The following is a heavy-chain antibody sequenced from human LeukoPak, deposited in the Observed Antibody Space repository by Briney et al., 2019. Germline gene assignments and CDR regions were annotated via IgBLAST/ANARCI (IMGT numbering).Heavy chain of an antibody. D-gene: IGHD3-9*01. V-gene: IGHV4-34*01. Sequence: PSETLSLTCAVYGGSFSGYYWSWIRQPPGKGPEWIGEINHSGSTNYNPSLKSRVTISVDTSKNQFSLKLSSVTAADTAVYYCARVRTRRRYFDWLLSPNWFDPWGQGTLVTVSS. J-gene: IGHJ5*02. CDR3: ARVRTRRRYFDWLLSPNWFDP. CDR1: GGSFSGYY. CDR2: INHSGST.